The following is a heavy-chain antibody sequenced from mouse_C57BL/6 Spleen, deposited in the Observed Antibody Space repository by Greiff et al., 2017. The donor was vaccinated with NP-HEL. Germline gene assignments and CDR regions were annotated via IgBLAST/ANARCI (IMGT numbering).Heavy chain of an antibody. CDR1: GYTFTDYY. Sequence: VQLQQSGPELVKPGASVKMSCKASGYTFTDYYMNWVKQSHGQSLEWIGDINPNNGGTSYNEKFKGKATLTVDKSSSTAYMELRSLTSEDSAGDDCARIYYEYDVPFGCWGQGTTLTVSS. J-gene: IGHJ2*01. CDR2: INPNNGGT. D-gene: IGHD2-4*01. V-gene: IGHV1-26*01. CDR3: ARIYYEYDVPFGC.